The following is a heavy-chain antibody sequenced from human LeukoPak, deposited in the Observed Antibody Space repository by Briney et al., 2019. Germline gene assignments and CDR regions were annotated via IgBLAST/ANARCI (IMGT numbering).Heavy chain of an antibody. D-gene: IGHD2-8*01. CDR1: GGTFSSYA. CDR3: ALYEEDYYYYGMDV. J-gene: IGHJ6*02. V-gene: IGHV1-69*04. CDR2: IIPILGIA. Sequence: SVKVSCKASGGTFSSYAISWVRQAPGQGLEWMGRIIPILGIANYAQKFQGRVTMTRNTSISTAYMELSSLRSEDTAVYYCALYEEDYYYYGMDVWGQGTTVTVSS.